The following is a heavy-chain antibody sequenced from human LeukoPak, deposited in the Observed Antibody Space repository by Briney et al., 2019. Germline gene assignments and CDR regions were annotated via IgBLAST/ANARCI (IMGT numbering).Heavy chain of an antibody. CDR3: ARVNLGGHSYYYMDV. CDR2: IYYSGST. D-gene: IGHD3-16*01. CDR1: GDSISSGDYC. V-gene: IGHV4-30-4*08. J-gene: IGHJ6*03. Sequence: PSETLSLTCTVSGDSISSGDYCWSWIRQPPGKGLEWIGYIYYSGSTYYDPSLKSRVTISVDTSKNQFSLKLTSVTAADTAVFYCARVNLGGHSYYYMDVWGKGTTVTVSS.